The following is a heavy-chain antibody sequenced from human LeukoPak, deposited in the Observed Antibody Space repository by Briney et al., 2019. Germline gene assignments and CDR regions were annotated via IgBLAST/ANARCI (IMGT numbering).Heavy chain of an antibody. J-gene: IGHJ4*02. CDR2: IKSKTDGGTT. CDR1: GFTFSNAW. D-gene: IGHD6-13*01. CDR3: AKSDTGGGYTS. Sequence: KPGGSLRLSCAASGFTFSNAWMSWVRQAPGKGLEWVGRIKSKTDGGTTDYAAPVKGRFTISRDDSKNTLYLQMNSLRAEDTAVYYCAKSDTGGGYTSWGQGALVTVSS. V-gene: IGHV3-15*01.